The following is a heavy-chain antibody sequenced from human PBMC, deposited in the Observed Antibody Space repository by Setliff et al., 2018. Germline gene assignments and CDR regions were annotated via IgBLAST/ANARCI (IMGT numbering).Heavy chain of an antibody. CDR1: GYSISSGYY. D-gene: IGHD1-26*01. V-gene: IGHV4-38-2*02. CDR2: IYHSGST. J-gene: IGHJ5*02. CDR3: ARSLELPGENWFDP. Sequence: TLSLTCTVSGYSISSGYYWGWIRQPPGKGLEWIGSIYHSGSTYYNPSLKSRVTISVDTSKNQFSLKLSSVTAADTAVYYCARSLELPGENWFDPWGQGTLVTVSS.